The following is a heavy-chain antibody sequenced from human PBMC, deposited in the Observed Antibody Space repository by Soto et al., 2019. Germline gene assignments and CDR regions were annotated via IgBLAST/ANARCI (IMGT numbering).Heavy chain of an antibody. J-gene: IGHJ4*02. D-gene: IGHD3-9*01. V-gene: IGHV4-59*08. Sequence: SETLSLTCSVSGGSLRSYFWSWIRQPPGKGLQWIGYIYYSGSTNYNPSLKSRLTMSVDTSRNHFSLKLSSVTAADTAVYYCARLGLVDYDVLTGPDYWGQGTLATVSS. CDR3: ARLGLVDYDVLTGPDY. CDR1: GGSLRSYF. CDR2: IYYSGST.